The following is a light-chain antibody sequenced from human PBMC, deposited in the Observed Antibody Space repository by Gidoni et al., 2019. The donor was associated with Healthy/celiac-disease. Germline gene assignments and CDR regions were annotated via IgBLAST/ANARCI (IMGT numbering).Light chain of an antibody. CDR3: QRRSNWPLT. J-gene: IGKJ4*01. CDR1: QSVSSY. V-gene: IGKV3-11*01. Sequence: EIVLTQSPATLSLSPGERATLSCRASQSVSSYLAWYQQKPGQAPRLLIYDASNRSTGIPARFSSSASRTDFTLTISSLEPEDLAVYCCQRRSNWPLTFGGGTKVEIK. CDR2: DAS.